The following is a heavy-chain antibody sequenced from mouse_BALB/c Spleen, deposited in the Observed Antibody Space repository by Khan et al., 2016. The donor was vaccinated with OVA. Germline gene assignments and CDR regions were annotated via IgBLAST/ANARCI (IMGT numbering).Heavy chain of an antibody. CDR3: TRIYRSDFDY. D-gene: IGHD1-1*01. CDR2: INPHIGET. Sequence: VQLQQSGPELVRPGASVKISCKASGYSFTGYFMNWVMQSHGKSLEWIGRINPHIGETFYNQRFKDKATLTADESSSTAQMELRSLASEDSAVYYCTRIYRSDFDYWGQGTTLTVSS. CDR1: GYSFTGYF. V-gene: IGHV1-20*02. J-gene: IGHJ2*01.